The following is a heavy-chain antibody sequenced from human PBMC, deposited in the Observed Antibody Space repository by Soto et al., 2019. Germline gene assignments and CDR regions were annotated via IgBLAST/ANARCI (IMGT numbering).Heavy chain of an antibody. CDR3: AGRLTTAASLDY. D-gene: IGHD3-16*01. V-gene: IGHV3-53*01. Sequence: VQLVESGGGLIQPGGSLRLSCAASGFSVSNNHMTWVRQAAGKGLEWVSLIHGGGSTYYADSVKGRFTISRDNSKNTLYLHMDSLRAEDTAIYYCAGRLTTAASLDYWGQGTLVTVSS. CDR2: IHGGGST. J-gene: IGHJ4*02. CDR1: GFSVSNNH.